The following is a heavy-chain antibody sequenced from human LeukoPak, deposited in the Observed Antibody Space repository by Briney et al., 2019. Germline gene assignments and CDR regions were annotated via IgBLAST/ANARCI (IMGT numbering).Heavy chain of an antibody. CDR2: ISGSGGRT. CDR1: GFTFSNYG. V-gene: IGHV3-23*01. Sequence: GGTLRLSCAASGFTFSNYGMSWVRQAPGKGLEWVSAISGSGGRTYHADSVKGRFTISRDNSKNTLYLQMNSLRAEDTAVYYCAREHYFYYIDGWGKGTTVTVSS. J-gene: IGHJ6*03. CDR3: AREHYFYYIDG.